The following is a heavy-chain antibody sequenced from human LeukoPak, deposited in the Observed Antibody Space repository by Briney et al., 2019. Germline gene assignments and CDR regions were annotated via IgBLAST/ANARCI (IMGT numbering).Heavy chain of an antibody. CDR1: GGSISSYY. CDR3: ARDVDGYSYGLPSL. J-gene: IGHJ4*02. V-gene: IGHV4-59*01. D-gene: IGHD5-18*01. Sequence: SETLSLTCTVSGGSISSYYWSWIRQPPGKGLEWIGYIYYSGSTNYNPSLRSRVTISVDTSKNQFSLKLSSVTAADTAVYYCARDVDGYSYGLPSLWGQGTLVTVPS. CDR2: IYYSGST.